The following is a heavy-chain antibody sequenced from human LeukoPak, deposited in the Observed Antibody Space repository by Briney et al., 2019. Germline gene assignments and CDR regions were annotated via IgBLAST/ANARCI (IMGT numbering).Heavy chain of an antibody. V-gene: IGHV3-33*01. CDR3: ARDFERNIAAAPTLFDP. CDR2: IWYDGSNK. J-gene: IGHJ5*02. CDR1: GFTFSSYG. D-gene: IGHD6-13*01. Sequence: PGRSLRLSCAASGFTFSSYGMHWVRQAPGKGLEWVAVIWYDGSNKYYADSVKGRFTISRDNSKNTLYLQMNSLRAEDTAVYYCARDFERNIAAAPTLFDPWGQGTLVTVSS.